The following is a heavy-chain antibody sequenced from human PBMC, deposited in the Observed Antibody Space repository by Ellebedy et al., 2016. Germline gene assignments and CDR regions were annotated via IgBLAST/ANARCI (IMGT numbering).Heavy chain of an antibody. CDR3: AKPTYASGNVDY. V-gene: IGHV3-23*01. J-gene: IGHJ4*02. CDR1: GFTFRSYG. D-gene: IGHD3-10*01. Sequence: GESLKISXTASGFTFRSYGMSWVRQAPGKRLEWVSAISGSGGNTYYADSVKGRFTISRDNSKDTLYLQMTSLRAEDTAVYYCAKPTYASGNVDYWGQGTLVAVSS. CDR2: ISGSGGNT.